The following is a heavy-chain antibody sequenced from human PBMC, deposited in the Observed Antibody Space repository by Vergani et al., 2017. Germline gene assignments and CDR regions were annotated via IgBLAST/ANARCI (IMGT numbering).Heavy chain of an antibody. Sequence: QVQLVESGGGVVQPGGSLRLSCAASGFTFSSYGMHWVRQAPGKGLEGVAFIRYDGSNKYYADSVKGRFTISRDNSKNTLYLQMNSLRAEDTAVYYCAKDITPAAAGTDYWGQGTLVTVSS. V-gene: IGHV3-30*02. CDR2: IRYDGSNK. J-gene: IGHJ4*02. CDR1: GFTFSSYG. CDR3: AKDITPAAAGTDY. D-gene: IGHD6-13*01.